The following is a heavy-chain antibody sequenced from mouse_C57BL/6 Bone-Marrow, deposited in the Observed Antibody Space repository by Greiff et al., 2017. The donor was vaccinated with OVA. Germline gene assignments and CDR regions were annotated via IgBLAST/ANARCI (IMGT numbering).Heavy chain of an antibody. J-gene: IGHJ2*01. CDR1: GYSITSGYD. CDR2: ISYSGST. D-gene: IGHD1-1*01. Sequence: EVQVVASGPGMVKPSQSLSLTCTVTGYSITSGYDWHWIRHFPGNKLEWMGYISYSGSTNYNPSLKSRISITHDTSKNHFFLKLNSVTTEDTATYYCARELRFYYFDYWGQGTTLTVSS. V-gene: IGHV3-1*01. CDR3: ARELRFYYFDY.